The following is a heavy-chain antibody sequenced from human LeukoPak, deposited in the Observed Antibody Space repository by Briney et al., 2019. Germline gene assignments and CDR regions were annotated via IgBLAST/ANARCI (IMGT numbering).Heavy chain of an antibody. CDR1: GFTFSSYA. D-gene: IGHD3-10*01. CDR3: AKGLRDYYGSGSYPHYFDY. Sequence: PGGSLKLSCTASGFTFSSYAMRWVRQAPGKGLEWISTINASGGSTYYAHSVKGRFTISRDNSKNTLYLQLNSLRSEDTAVYYCAKGLRDYYGSGSYPHYFDYWGQGTLVTVSS. J-gene: IGHJ4*02. CDR2: INASGGST. V-gene: IGHV3-23*01.